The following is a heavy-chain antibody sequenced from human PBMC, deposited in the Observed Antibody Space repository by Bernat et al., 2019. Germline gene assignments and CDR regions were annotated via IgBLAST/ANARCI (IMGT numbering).Heavy chain of an antibody. D-gene: IGHD3-22*01. Sequence: QVQLVQSGAEVKKPGSSVKVSCKASGGTFSSYTISWVRQAPGQGLEWMGRIIPILGIANYAQKFQGRVTITADKSTSTAYMELSSLRSEDTAVYYCARDYYDSSGYEEGSMPVDYWGQGTLVTVSS. J-gene: IGHJ4*02. V-gene: IGHV1-69*02. CDR2: IIPILGIA. CDR1: GGTFSSYT. CDR3: ARDYYDSSGYEEGSMPVDY.